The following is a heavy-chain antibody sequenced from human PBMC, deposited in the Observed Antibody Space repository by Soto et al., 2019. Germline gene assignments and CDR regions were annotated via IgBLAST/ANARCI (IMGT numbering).Heavy chain of an antibody. V-gene: IGHV3-33*01. CDR3: AGDLSYYPDDC. J-gene: IGHJ4*02. CDR1: GFTFSSHA. D-gene: IGHD1-26*01. CDR2: IWFDGSKQ. Sequence: QVQLVESGGGVVQPGRSLRLSCAASGFTFSSHAMHWVRQAPGKGLEWVAVIWFDGSKQHYADSVKGRFTISRDDSKQTPQLEIYGLGAEDTAEYYWAGDLSYYPDDCWGQGTLVTVSS.